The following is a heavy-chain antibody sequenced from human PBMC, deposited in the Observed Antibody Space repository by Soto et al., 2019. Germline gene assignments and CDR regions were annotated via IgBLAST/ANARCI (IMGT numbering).Heavy chain of an antibody. J-gene: IGHJ4*02. CDR2: ISYDGSNK. V-gene: IGHV3-30-3*01. Sequence: GGSLRLSCAASGITFSNYAMHWVRQAPGKGLEWVALISYDGSNKYYADSVKGRFTISRDSSKNTLYLQMDSLKAEDTAVYYCARDLSPDYWGQGTLVTVSS. CDR1: GITFSNYA. CDR3: ARDLSPDY.